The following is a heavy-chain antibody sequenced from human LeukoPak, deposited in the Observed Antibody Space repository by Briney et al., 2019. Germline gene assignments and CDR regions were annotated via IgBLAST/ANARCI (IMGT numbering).Heavy chain of an antibody. CDR3: AKGSAAARPYYFDS. CDR2: ISTNGVNT. V-gene: IGHV3-23*01. D-gene: IGHD6-6*01. J-gene: IGHJ4*02. Sequence: PGGSLRLSCAASEFTFSSYSMNWVRQAQGKELEWISAISTNGVNTYYADSVKGRFTISRDNSRHTLSLQMNGLRADDTAVHYCAKGSAAARPYYFDSWGQGTLVAVSS. CDR1: EFTFSSYS.